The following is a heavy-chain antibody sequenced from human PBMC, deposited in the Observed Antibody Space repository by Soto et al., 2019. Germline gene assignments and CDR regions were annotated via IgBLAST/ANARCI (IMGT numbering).Heavy chain of an antibody. J-gene: IGHJ4*02. CDR3: ARGEVVALGY. V-gene: IGHV4-30-2*01. CDR2: IYHSGST. Sequence: QLQLQESGSGLVKPSQTLSLTCAVSGGSISSGGYSGSWIRQPPGKGLEWIGYIYHSGSTYYNPSLKSRVTLLVDRSKNQFSLKLSSVTAAATAGYYCARGEVVALGYWGQGTLVTVSP. D-gene: IGHD2-15*01. CDR1: GGSISSGGYS.